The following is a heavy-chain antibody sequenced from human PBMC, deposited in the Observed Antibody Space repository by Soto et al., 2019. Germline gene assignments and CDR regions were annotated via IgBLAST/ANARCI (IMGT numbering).Heavy chain of an antibody. V-gene: IGHV3-33*01. D-gene: IGHD4-4*01. Sequence: QVQLVESGGGVVQPGRSLRLSCAASGFTFSSYGMHWVRQAPGKGLEWVAVIWYDGSNKYYADSVKGRFTISRDNSKNTLYLQMNSLRAEDTAVYYCASPTTPYYYYYMDVWGKGTTVTVSS. J-gene: IGHJ6*03. CDR3: ASPTTPYYYYYMDV. CDR1: GFTFSSYG. CDR2: IWYDGSNK.